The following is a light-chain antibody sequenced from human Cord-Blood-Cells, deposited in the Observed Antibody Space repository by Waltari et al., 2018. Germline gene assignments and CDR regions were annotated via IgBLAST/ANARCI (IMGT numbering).Light chain of an antibody. CDR1: SSDVGSYNL. J-gene: IGLJ1*01. Sequence: QSALTQPASASGSPGQSITISCTGTSSDVGSYNLVSWYQQHPGKAPKLMIYEGSKRPSGVSNRFSGSKSGNTASLTISGLQAEDEADYYCCSYAGSSVFGTGTKVTVL. V-gene: IGLV2-23*01. CDR3: CSYAGSSV. CDR2: EGS.